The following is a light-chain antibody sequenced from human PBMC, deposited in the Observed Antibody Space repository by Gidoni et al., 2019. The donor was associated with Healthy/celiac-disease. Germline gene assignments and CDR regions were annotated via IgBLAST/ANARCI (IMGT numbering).Light chain of an antibody. V-gene: IGKV1-39*01. CDR2: AAS. Sequence: DIQMTQSPSPLSASVGDRVTITCRASQSISSYLNWYQQKPGQAPKLLIYAASSLQSGVPSRFSGSGSGTDFTLTICSLQPEDFATYFCQQSYSTPWTFXQXTKVEIK. CDR1: QSISSY. J-gene: IGKJ1*01. CDR3: QQSYSTPWT.